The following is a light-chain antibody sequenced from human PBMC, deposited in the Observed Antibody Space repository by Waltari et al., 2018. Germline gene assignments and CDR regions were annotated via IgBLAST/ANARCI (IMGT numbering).Light chain of an antibody. Sequence: QSALTQPASVSGSPGQSITISCTGTSSDVGAYKYVSWYQQHPGKVPKLIVFDFSNRPAGVPDRFSGSKSGNTASLTISGLQAEDEADYYCNSYTRSNTYVFGTGTRVTVL. V-gene: IGLV2-14*03. CDR2: DFS. CDR1: SSDVGAYKY. J-gene: IGLJ1*01. CDR3: NSYTRSNTYV.